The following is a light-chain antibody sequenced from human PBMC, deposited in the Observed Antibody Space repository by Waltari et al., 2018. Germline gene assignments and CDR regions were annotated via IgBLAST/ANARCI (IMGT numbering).Light chain of an antibody. CDR2: ETI. V-gene: IGLV1-51*02. CDR3: ATWDTSLSAGV. Sequence: QSVLTQPPSVTAAPGHKVTISCPGSSPNIGIRDLPWYQQVPGTAPKLLIFETILRPSGIPDRFSGSKSGTSATLDITGLQTGDEANYYCATWDTSLSAGVFGGGTKLTVL. J-gene: IGLJ3*02. CDR1: SPNIGIRD.